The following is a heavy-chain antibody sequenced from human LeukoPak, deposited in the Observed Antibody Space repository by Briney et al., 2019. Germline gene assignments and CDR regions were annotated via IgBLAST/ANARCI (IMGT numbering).Heavy chain of an antibody. CDR2: INPNSGGT. J-gene: IGHJ4*02. V-gene: IGHV1-2*02. CDR1: GYSFTDYY. Sequence: ASVKVSCKASGYSFTDYYMHWVRQAPGQGLEWMGWINPNSGGTNYAQKFQGRVTMTRDTSISTAYMELSRLRSDDTAVYYCGWSRYSYGVIDYWGQGTLVTVSS. D-gene: IGHD5-18*01. CDR3: GWSRYSYGVIDY.